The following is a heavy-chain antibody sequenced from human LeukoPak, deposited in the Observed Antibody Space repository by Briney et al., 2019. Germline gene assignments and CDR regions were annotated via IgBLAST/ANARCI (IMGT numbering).Heavy chain of an antibody. J-gene: IGHJ4*02. CDR1: GGSISSYY. CDR2: IYYSGST. D-gene: IGHD6-13*01. V-gene: IGHV4-59*08. Sequence: SSETLSLTCTVSGGSISSYYWSWIRQPPGKGLGWVGYIYYSGSTNYNPSLKSRVTISVDTSKNPFSLKLSSVTAADTAVYYCARGYSSRKIDYWGQGTLVTVSS. CDR3: ARGYSSRKIDY.